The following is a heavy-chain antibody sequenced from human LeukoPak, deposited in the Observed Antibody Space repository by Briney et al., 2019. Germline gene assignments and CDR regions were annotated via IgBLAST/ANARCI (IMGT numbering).Heavy chain of an antibody. CDR2: INPNSGGT. D-gene: IGHD3/OR15-3a*01. CDR3: ARVWTTSYNWFDP. V-gene: IGHV1-2*02. CDR1: GYTFTGYY. Sequence: GASVKVSCKASGYTFTGYYMHWVRQAPGQGLEWMGWINPNSGGTNYAQKFQGMVTMTRDTSISTAYMELSRLRSDDTAVYYCARVWTTSYNWFDPWGQGTLVTVSS. J-gene: IGHJ5*02.